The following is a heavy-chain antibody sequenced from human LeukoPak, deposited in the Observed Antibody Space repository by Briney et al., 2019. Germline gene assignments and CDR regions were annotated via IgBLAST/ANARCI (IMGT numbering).Heavy chain of an antibody. CDR1: GYTLTDLS. CDR2: FDPEDGET. Sequence: GASVKVSCKVSGYTLTDLSMHWVRQAPGKGLEWMGGFDPEDGETIYAQKFQGRVTMTEDTSTDTAYMELSSLRSEDTAVYYCATLRYFDWSRPTVVYWGQGTLVTVSS. CDR3: ATLRYFDWSRPTVVY. J-gene: IGHJ4*02. V-gene: IGHV1-24*01. D-gene: IGHD3-9*01.